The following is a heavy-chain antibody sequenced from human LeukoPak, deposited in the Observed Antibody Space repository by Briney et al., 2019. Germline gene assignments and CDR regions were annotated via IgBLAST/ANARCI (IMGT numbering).Heavy chain of an antibody. V-gene: IGHV4-39*07. D-gene: IGHD2-15*01. Sequence: SETLSLTCTVSGGSISSSPYYWGWIRQPPGKGLEWIGSIYYSGTTHYNPSLESRVMISVDTSKNQFSLKLASVTAADTAVYYCARVKVVAATFVRSGFRFDPWGQGTLVTVSS. CDR3: ARVKVVAATFVRSGFRFDP. CDR1: GGSISSSPYY. CDR2: IYYSGTT. J-gene: IGHJ5*02.